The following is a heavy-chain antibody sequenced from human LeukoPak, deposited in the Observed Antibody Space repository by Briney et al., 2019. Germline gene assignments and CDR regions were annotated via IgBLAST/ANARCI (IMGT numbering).Heavy chain of an antibody. J-gene: IGHJ4*02. CDR1: GFTFSDHY. V-gene: IGHV3-72*01. CDR3: AGSGLTGTTGDFDY. CDR2: TRNKANSYTT. Sequence: GGSLRLSCAASGFTFSDHYMDWVRQAPGKGLEWVGRTRNKANSYTTEYAASVKGRFTISRDDSKNSLYLQMNSLKTEDTAVYYCAGSGLTGTTGDFDYWGQGTLVTVSS. D-gene: IGHD1-7*01.